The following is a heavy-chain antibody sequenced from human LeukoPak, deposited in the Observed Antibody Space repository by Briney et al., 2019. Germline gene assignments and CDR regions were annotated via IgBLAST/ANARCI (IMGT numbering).Heavy chain of an antibody. J-gene: IGHJ1*01. CDR1: GFTFSSYW. CDR2: IKQDGSEK. D-gene: IGHD3-22*01. V-gene: IGHV3-7*01. CDR3: AREMLPYYYDSSGYFQH. Sequence: GGSLRLSCAASGFTFSSYWMSWVRQAPGKGLEWVANIKQDGSEKYYVDSVKGRFTISRDNAKNSLYLQMNSLRAEDTAVYYCAREMLPYYYDSSGYFQHWGQGTLVTVSS.